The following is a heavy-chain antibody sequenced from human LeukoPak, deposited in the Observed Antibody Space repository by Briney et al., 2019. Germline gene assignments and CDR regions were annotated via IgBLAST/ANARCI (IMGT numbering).Heavy chain of an antibody. CDR2: INPHSGGT. CDR1: GYTFTDYY. Sequence: ASVKVSCKASGYTFTDYYMHWVRQAPGQGLEWMGWINPHSGGTDHAQKFQGRVTMTGDTSISTAYMELSRLRSDDTAVYYCARDMDSGPDFFDYWGLGTLVTASS. D-gene: IGHD1-26*01. J-gene: IGHJ4*02. V-gene: IGHV1-2*02. CDR3: ARDMDSGPDFFDY.